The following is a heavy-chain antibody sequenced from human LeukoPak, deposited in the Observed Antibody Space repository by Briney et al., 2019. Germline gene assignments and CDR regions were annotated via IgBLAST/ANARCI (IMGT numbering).Heavy chain of an antibody. Sequence: PGGSLRPSCAASGFTFSIYTMNWARQAPGKGLEWVSSIGSGSTDRYYADSVKGRFTISRDNGKNSLWLQMNSLRVEDTAVYYCLRGDTRDYWGQGTVVTVSS. CDR1: GFTFSIYT. D-gene: IGHD3-22*01. J-gene: IGHJ4*02. CDR3: LRGDTRDY. V-gene: IGHV3-21*01. CDR2: IGSGSTDR.